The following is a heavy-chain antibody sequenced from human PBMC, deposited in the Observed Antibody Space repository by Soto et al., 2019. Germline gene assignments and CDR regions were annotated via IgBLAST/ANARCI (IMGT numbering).Heavy chain of an antibody. J-gene: IGHJ6*02. V-gene: IGHV6-1*01. CDR2: TYYTSKWYN. D-gene: IGHD6-19*01. CDR3: ARVYSSGWSFYYGTDV. CDR1: GDSLSSNSAI. Sequence: QATLQQSGPGLVKPSQTLSLTCAIFGDSLSSNSAIWNWFRQSPSRGLEWLGRTYYTSKWYNDYAVSVKSRISINPDTSKNQVSLQLYSVTPEDTAVYYCARVYSSGWSFYYGTDVWGQGTTVTVSS.